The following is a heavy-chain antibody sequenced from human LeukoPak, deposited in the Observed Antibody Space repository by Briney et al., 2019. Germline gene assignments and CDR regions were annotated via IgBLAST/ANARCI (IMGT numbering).Heavy chain of an antibody. J-gene: IGHJ4*02. Sequence: PGGSLRLSCAASGFTFDDYAMHWVRQAPGKGLEWVSGITWNSNNIGYADSVRGRFTISRDNAKNSLYLQMNSLRPEDTALYYCAKDMSINFYWGLDHWGQGTLVTVSS. CDR2: ITWNSNNI. V-gene: IGHV3-9*01. CDR1: GFTFDDYA. CDR3: AKDMSINFYWGLDH. D-gene: IGHD3-9*01.